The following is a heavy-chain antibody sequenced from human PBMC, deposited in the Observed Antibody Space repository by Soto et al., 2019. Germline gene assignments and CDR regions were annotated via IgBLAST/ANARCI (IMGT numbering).Heavy chain of an antibody. CDR3: AKVAAVAGVFDY. Sequence: SCKASGYTFTSYGMHWVRQAPGKGLEWVAVISYDGSNKYYADSVKGRFTISRDNSKNTLYLQMNSLRAEDTAVYYCAKVAAVAGVFDYWGQGTLVTVSS. CDR2: ISYDGSNK. J-gene: IGHJ4*02. V-gene: IGHV3-30*18. D-gene: IGHD6-19*01. CDR1: GYTFTSYG.